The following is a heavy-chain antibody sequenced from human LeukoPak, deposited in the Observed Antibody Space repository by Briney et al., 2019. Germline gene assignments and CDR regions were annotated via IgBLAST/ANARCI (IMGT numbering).Heavy chain of an antibody. CDR2: ISPNSGST. J-gene: IGHJ4*02. V-gene: IGHV1-2*02. Sequence: ASVKVSCKASGYTFTDYYMHWVRQAPGQGLEWMGWISPNSGSTNYAQKLQGGVTITRDTSISTAHMELSRLRSDDTAIYYCAREYYDILTGYPLFDYWGQGTLVTVSS. D-gene: IGHD3-9*01. CDR1: GYTFTDYY. CDR3: AREYYDILTGYPLFDY.